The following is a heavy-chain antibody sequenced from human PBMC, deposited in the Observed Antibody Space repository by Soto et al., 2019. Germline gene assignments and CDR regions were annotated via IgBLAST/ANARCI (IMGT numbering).Heavy chain of an antibody. Sequence: SXTLSLTCAVYGGSFSGYYWSWIRQPPGKGLEWIGEINHSGSTNYNPSLKSRVTISVDTSKNQFSLKLSSVTAADTAVYYCARVLWLVGPNGYLDLWGRGTLVTVSS. CDR2: INHSGST. CDR1: GGSFSGYY. D-gene: IGHD6-19*01. J-gene: IGHJ2*01. CDR3: ARVLWLVGPNGYLDL. V-gene: IGHV4-34*01.